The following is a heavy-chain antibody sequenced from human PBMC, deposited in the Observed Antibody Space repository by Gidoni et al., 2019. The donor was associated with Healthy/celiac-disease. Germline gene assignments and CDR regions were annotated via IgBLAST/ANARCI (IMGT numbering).Heavy chain of an antibody. CDR1: GYTFTSYG. V-gene: IGHV1-18*01. J-gene: IGHJ4*02. D-gene: IGHD3-22*01. Sequence: QVQLVQSGAEVKKPGASVKVSCKASGYTFTSYGISWVRQAPGQGLEWMGWISAYNGNTNDAQKLQGRVTMTTDTSTSTAYMELRSLRSDDTAVYYCARDYYYDSSGYYFTFDYWGQGTLVTVSS. CDR3: ARDYYYDSSGYYFTFDY. CDR2: ISAYNGNT.